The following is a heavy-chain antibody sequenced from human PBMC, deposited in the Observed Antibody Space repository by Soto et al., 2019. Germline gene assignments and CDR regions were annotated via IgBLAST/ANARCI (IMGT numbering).Heavy chain of an antibody. CDR1: GFTFSSYS. Sequence: GGSLRLCCAASGFTFSSYSMNWVRQAPGKGLEWLSYISGSSSTIKYADSVKGRFTVSRDNAENSLYLQMNSLRAEDAAVYYCAKDRASSIVGEHPVWGQRTLVTVSS. CDR3: AKDRASSIVGEHPV. V-gene: IGHV3-48*01. J-gene: IGHJ4*02. CDR2: ISGSSSTI. D-gene: IGHD1-26*01.